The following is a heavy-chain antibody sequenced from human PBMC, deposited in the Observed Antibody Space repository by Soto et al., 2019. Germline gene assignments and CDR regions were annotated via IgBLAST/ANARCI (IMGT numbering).Heavy chain of an antibody. CDR2: ISYDGSNK. Sequence: GGSLRLSCAASGFTFSSYAMHWVRQAPGKGLEWVAVISYDGSNKYYADSVKGRFTISRDNSKNTLYLQMNSLRAEDTAVYYCARDNLKGHNWNYQSVPFDPWGQGTLVTVSS. CDR3: ARDNLKGHNWNYQSVPFDP. CDR1: GFTFSSYA. J-gene: IGHJ5*02. V-gene: IGHV3-30-3*01. D-gene: IGHD1-7*01.